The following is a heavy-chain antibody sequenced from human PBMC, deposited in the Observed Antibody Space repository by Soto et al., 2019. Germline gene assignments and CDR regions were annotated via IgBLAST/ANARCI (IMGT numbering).Heavy chain of an antibody. D-gene: IGHD6-6*01. J-gene: IGHJ4*01. Sequence: QVQLVQSGAEVKKPGASVKVSCKASGYIFPDYYVHWVRQAPGEGLEWIGRINPNGGGTNYAQKFEGWVTMTTDTSISTAYMELSRLNFDDTAVYYCARGEQLVHFDSWGQGTLVTVSS. CDR2: INPNGGGT. CDR1: GYIFPDYY. V-gene: IGHV1-2*04. CDR3: ARGEQLVHFDS.